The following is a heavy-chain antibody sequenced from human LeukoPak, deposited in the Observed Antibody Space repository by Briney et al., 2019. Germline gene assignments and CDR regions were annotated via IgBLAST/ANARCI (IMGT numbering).Heavy chain of an antibody. CDR3: ARTEASRLSAFDI. CDR1: GYTFTSYA. D-gene: IGHD6-13*01. J-gene: IGHJ3*02. Sequence: ASVKVSCKASGYTFTSYAMNWVRQAPGQGLEWMGGIIPIFGTANYAQKFQGRVTITADKSTSTAYMELSSLRSEDTAVYYCARTEASRLSAFDIWGQGTMVTVSS. V-gene: IGHV1-69*06. CDR2: IIPIFGTA.